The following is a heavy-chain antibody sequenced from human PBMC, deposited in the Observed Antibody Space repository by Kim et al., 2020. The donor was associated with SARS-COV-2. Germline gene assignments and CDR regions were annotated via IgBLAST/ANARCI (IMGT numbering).Heavy chain of an antibody. J-gene: IGHJ4*02. D-gene: IGHD1-26*01. CDR3: ARRFQSGSHYYFDY. Sequence: GGSLRLSCAASGFTFSRHWMHWVRQAPGKGLVWVSRINSDGSITSYADSVKGRFTISRDNAKNTLYLQMNSLRAEDTAVYYCARRFQSGSHYYFDYWGQGTLVTVSS. CDR1: GFTFSRHW. CDR2: INSDGSIT. V-gene: IGHV3-74*01.